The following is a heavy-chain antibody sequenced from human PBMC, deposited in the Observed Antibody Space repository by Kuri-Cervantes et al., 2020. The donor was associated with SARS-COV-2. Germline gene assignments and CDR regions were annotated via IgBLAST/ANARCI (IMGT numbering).Heavy chain of an antibody. CDR2: ISGSGGST. CDR1: GFTLSNAW. J-gene: IGHJ3*02. CDR3: AKPDAFDI. V-gene: IGHV3-23*01. Sequence: GESLKISCAASGFTLSNAWMSWVRQAPGKGLEWVSAISGSGGSTYYADSVKGRFTIARDNSKNTLYLQMNSLRAEDTAVYYCAKPDAFDIWGQGTMVTVSS.